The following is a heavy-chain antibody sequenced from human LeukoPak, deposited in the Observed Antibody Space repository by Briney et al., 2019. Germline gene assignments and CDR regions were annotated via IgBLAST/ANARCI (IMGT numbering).Heavy chain of an antibody. V-gene: IGHV3-7*01. J-gene: IGHJ4*02. CDR3: VSSSIGRDGGTYY. Sequence: GGSLRLSCAASGFTFSDYWMSWVRQAPGKGLEWVANINQDGSEKYYVDSVRGRFTISRDNAKNSLYLQMNSLRAEDTAVYYCVSSSIGRDGGTYYWGQGTLVTVSS. D-gene: IGHD5-24*01. CDR1: GFTFSDYW. CDR2: INQDGSEK.